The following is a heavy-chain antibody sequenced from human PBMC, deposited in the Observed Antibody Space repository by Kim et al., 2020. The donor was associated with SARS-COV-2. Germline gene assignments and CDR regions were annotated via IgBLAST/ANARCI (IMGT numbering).Heavy chain of an antibody. CDR1: GFTFSNYE. CDR3: AREDTSGWSRVDY. Sequence: GGSLRLSCAASGFTFSNYEMNWVRQAPGKGLEWVSYISSSGSTIYYADSVKGRFTISRDNAKNSLYLQMNSLRAEDTAVYYCAREDTSGWSRVDYWGQGTLVTVSS. J-gene: IGHJ4*02. CDR2: ISSSGSTI. V-gene: IGHV3-48*03. D-gene: IGHD6-19*01.